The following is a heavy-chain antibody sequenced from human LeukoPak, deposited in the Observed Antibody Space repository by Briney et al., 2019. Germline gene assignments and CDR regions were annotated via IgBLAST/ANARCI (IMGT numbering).Heavy chain of an antibody. J-gene: IGHJ6*03. CDR2: IRYDGSNK. D-gene: IGHD2-15*01. V-gene: IGHV3-30*02. CDR3: AKSGGCSGGSCYSFLHYYYYMDG. Sequence: GGSLRLSCAASGFTFSSYGMHWVRQAPGKGLEWVAFIRYDGSNKYYADSVKGRFTISRDNSKNTLYLQMNSLRAEDTAVYYCAKSGGCSGGSCYSFLHYYYYMDGWGKGTTVTVSS. CDR1: GFTFSSYG.